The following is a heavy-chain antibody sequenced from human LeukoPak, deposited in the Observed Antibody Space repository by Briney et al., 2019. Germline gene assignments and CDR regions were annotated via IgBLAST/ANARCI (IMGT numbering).Heavy chain of an antibody. CDR3: ARDGDNYDSSGYFGLAI. V-gene: IGHV4-31*03. CDR1: GGSISSGGYY. D-gene: IGHD3-22*01. Sequence: SETLSLTCTVSGGSISSGGYYWSWIRQHPGKGLERIGCIYYSGTTYYHPSLTSRVAISVDTSKNQFSLKLSSVTAADTAVYYCARDGDNYDSSGYFGLAIWGPGTLVTVSS. CDR2: IYYSGTT. J-gene: IGHJ4*02.